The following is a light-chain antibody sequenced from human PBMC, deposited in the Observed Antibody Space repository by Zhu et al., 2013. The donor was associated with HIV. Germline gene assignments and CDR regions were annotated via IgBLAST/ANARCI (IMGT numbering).Light chain of an antibody. Sequence: QSVLTQPPSASGTPGQRVTISCSGSDLNIGKYYVYWYQYVPGRTPKLLIYWNNQRPSGVPDRFSGSKSGTSGSLAISDLRSEDEADYYCAAWDDRLRGYVFATGTKVTVL. CDR2: WNN. V-gene: IGLV1-47*01. CDR3: AAWDDRLRGYV. CDR1: DLNIGKYY. J-gene: IGLJ1*01.